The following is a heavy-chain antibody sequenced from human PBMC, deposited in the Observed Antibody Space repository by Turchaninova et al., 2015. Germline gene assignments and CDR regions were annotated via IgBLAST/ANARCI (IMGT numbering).Heavy chain of an antibody. J-gene: IGHJ4*02. CDR2: IKQDGSEI. V-gene: IGHV3-7*03. CDR1: GFTFSSYW. Sequence: GLSCAASGFTFSSYWMSWVRQAQGKGLDWVANIKQDGSEIYFVDSVKGRFTISRDNAKNSLYLQMNSLRVEDTAVYYCARWATIFGDFDYWGQGTLVTVSS. D-gene: IGHD3-3*01. CDR3: ARWATIFGDFDY.